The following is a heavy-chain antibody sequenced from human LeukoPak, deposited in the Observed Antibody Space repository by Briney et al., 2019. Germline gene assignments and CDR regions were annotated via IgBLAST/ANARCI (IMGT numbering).Heavy chain of an antibody. V-gene: IGHV3-7*05. Sequence: GGSLRLSCAASRFTFSNYWMSWVRQASGKGLEWVANIKQDGSQKYYVDSVKGRFTISRDNAKNSLYLQMDSLRTEDTAVYYCARDSPSGSYGYWGQGTLVTVSS. D-gene: IGHD1-26*01. J-gene: IGHJ4*02. CDR3: ARDSPSGSYGY. CDR1: RFTFSNYW. CDR2: IKQDGSQK.